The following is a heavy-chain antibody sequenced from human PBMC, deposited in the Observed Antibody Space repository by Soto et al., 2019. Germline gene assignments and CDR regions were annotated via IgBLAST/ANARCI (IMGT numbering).Heavy chain of an antibody. CDR1: GYTFTGYY. CDR2: INPNSGGT. Sequence: ASVKVSCKASGYTFTGYYMHWVRQAPGQGLEWMGWINPNSGGTNYAQKFQGWVTMTRDTSISTAYMELSRLRSDDTAVYYCARLFSSSPEGGAIDIWGPGTVVTVSS. J-gene: IGHJ3*02. D-gene: IGHD6-13*01. CDR3: ARLFSSSPEGGAIDI. V-gene: IGHV1-2*04.